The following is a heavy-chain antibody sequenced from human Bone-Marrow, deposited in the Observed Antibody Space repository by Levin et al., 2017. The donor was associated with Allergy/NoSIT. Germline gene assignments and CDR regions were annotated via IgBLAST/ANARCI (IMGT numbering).Heavy chain of an antibody. J-gene: IGHJ4*02. V-gene: IGHV4-31*03. CDR2: IYYNGNT. D-gene: IGHD5-24*01. CDR1: SGSISSHDSY. CDR3: ASGRDAYKTGY. Sequence: SETLSLTCTVSSGSISSHDSYWSWIRQHPGKGLEWLGSIYYNGNTYNNPSLKSRVMISIDTSENQFSLKMSSVTAADTAVYYCASGRDAYKTGYWGQGTLVTVSS.